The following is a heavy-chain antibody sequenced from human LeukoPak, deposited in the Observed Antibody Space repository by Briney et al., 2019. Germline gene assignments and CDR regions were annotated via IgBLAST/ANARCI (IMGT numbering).Heavy chain of an antibody. CDR2: INSDGRIT. V-gene: IGHV3-74*01. Sequence: PGGSLRLSCVASGFTFSSYWMHWVRQVPGKGPVWVSRINSDGRITSYADSVKGRFTIPRDNAKNTLYLQMNSLRAEDTAVYSCARVGVPQYAFDIWGQGTWVTVSS. D-gene: IGHD2-2*01. J-gene: IGHJ3*02. CDR1: GFTFSSYW. CDR3: ARVGVPQYAFDI.